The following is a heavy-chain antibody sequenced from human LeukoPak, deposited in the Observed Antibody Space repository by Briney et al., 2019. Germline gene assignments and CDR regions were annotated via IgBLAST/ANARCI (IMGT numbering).Heavy chain of an antibody. CDR1: GLTFRSYA. D-gene: IGHD3-10*01. CDR2: ISSGSGDAT. CDR3: AKAYAAGEPEPMPFDY. Sequence: GGSLRLSCVASGLTFRSYAMSWVRQAPGKGLEWVSAISSGSGDATYYTHSVKGRFTISRDNSKNTLYLQMSGLRAEDTALYCCAKAYAAGEPEPMPFDYWGQGTLVTVSS. J-gene: IGHJ4*02. V-gene: IGHV3-23*01.